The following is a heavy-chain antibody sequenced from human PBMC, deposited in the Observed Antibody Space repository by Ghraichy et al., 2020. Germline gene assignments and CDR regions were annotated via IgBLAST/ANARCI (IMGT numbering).Heavy chain of an antibody. Sequence: GGSLRLSCAASGFTFSSYSMNWVRQAPGKGLEWVSSISSSSSYIYYADSVKGRFTISRDNAKNSLYLQMNSLRAEDTAVYYCAREDYGGARDFDYWGQGTLVTVSS. J-gene: IGHJ4*02. CDR3: AREDYGGARDFDY. CDR1: GFTFSSYS. CDR2: ISSSSSYI. D-gene: IGHD4-23*01. V-gene: IGHV3-21*01.